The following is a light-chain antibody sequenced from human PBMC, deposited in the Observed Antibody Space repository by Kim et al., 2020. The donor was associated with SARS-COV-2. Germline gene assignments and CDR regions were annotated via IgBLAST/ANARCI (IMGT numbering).Light chain of an antibody. CDR2: YDS. J-gene: IGLJ3*02. CDR1: NSGRKS. CDR3: QVWDSSSDHFWV. Sequence: QGKTARMTCGGNNSGRKSGHWYKQKPGQAPVLVIYYDSDRPSGIPERFSGSNSGNTATLTISRVEAGDEADYYCQVWDSSSDHFWVFGGGTQLTVL. V-gene: IGLV3-21*04.